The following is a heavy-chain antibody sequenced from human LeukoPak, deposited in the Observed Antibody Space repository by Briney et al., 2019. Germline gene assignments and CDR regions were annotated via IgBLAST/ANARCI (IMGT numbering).Heavy chain of an antibody. D-gene: IGHD4-23*01. V-gene: IGHV4-59*01. CDR2: ISDVGSN. CDR3: ARDKAPGGKRWFDP. CDR1: GVSISTYY. Sequence: ETLSLTCTVSGVSISTYYWSWIRQHPGKGLEWIGYISDVGSNDFNPSLKGRVTISRDTSKNQFSLRLSSVTAADAAVYHCARDKAPGGKRWFDPWGQGTLVIVSS. J-gene: IGHJ5*02.